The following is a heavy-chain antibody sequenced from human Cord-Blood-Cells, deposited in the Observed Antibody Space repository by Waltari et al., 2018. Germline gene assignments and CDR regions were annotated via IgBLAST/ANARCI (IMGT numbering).Heavy chain of an antibody. CDR3: ARGQHYDFWSGYYFDY. V-gene: IGHV4-34*01. CDR1: GGSFSGYY. J-gene: IGHJ4*02. Sequence: QVQLQQWGAGLLKPSETLSLTCAVYGGSFSGYYWSWIRQPPGKGLEWIGEINHSGSTNYNPSLKSRVTISVDTSKNQFSLKLSSVTAADTAVYYCARGQHYDFWSGYYFDYWGQGTLVTVSS. D-gene: IGHD3-3*01. CDR2: INHSGST.